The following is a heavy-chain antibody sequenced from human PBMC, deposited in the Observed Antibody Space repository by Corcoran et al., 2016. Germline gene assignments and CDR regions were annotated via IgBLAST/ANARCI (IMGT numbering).Heavy chain of an antibody. CDR2: IIPIFGTA. Sequence: QVQLVQSGAEVKKPGSSVKVSCKASGGTFSSYAISWVRQAPGQGLEWMGGIIPIFGTANYAQKFQGRVTITADESTSTAYMELSSLRSEDTAVYYCGRGGILNGGGLWFGELLYRWGQGTLVTVSS. J-gene: IGHJ4*02. CDR1: GGTFSSYA. V-gene: IGHV1-69*01. D-gene: IGHD3-10*01. CDR3: GRGGILNGGGLWFGELLYR.